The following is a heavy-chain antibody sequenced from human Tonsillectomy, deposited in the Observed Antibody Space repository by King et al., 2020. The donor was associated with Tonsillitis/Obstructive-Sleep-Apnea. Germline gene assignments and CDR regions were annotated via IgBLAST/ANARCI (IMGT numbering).Heavy chain of an antibody. CDR3: AHSPLTGSSDDAFDI. CDR2: IYWDDVK. J-gene: IGHJ3*02. CDR1: GFSLSTSGVG. V-gene: IGHV2-5*02. D-gene: IGHD7-27*01. Sequence: TLKESGPTLVKPTQTLTLTCTFSGFSLSTSGVGVGWIRQPPGKALEWLALIYWDDVKRYSPSLKSRLTITKDTSKNQVVLTMTNMDPVDTATYFCAHSPLTGSSDDAFDIWGQGTMVTVSS.